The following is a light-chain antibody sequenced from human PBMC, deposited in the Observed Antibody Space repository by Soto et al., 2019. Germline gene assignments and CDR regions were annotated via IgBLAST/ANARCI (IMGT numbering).Light chain of an antibody. CDR2: GAS. J-gene: IGKJ1*01. CDR3: QQYGSSPQT. CDR1: QSVSSSY. Sequence: EIVLTQSPGTLSLSPGERATLSCRASQSVSSSYLAWYQQKPGQAPRLLIYGASSRATGIPDRFSGSGSGTDFTLTISRREPEDFAVYYCQQYGSSPQTFGQRTKVDIK. V-gene: IGKV3-20*01.